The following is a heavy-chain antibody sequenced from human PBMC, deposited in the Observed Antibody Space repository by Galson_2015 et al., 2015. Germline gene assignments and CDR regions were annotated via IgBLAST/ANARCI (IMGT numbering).Heavy chain of an antibody. J-gene: IGHJ4*02. V-gene: IGHV3-48*02. Sequence: SLRLSCAASGFTFSSYSMNWVRQAPGKGLEWVSYISSSSSTIYYADSVKGRFTISRDNAKNSLYLQMNSLRDEDTAVYYCAKDLLWFGELEGSYFDYWGQGTLVTVSS. CDR3: AKDLLWFGELEGSYFDY. CDR2: ISSSSSTI. CDR1: GFTFSSYS. D-gene: IGHD3-10*01.